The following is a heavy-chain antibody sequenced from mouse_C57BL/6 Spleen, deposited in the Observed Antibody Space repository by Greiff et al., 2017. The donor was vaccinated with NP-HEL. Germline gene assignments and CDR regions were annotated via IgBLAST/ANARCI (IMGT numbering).Heavy chain of an antibody. Sequence: VQLQQPGAELVMPGASVKLSCKASGYTFTSYWMHWVKQRPGQGLEWIGEIDPSDSYTNYNQKFKGKSTLTVDKSSSTAYMQLSSLTSEDSAVYYCARAGDYYAMGCWGKGTSVTVSS. D-gene: IGHD3-3*01. V-gene: IGHV1-69*01. CDR3: ARAGDYYAMGC. CDR2: IDPSDSYT. J-gene: IGHJ4*01. CDR1: GYTFTSYW.